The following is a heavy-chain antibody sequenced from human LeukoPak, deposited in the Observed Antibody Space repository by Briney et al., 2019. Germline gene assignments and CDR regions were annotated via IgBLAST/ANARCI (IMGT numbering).Heavy chain of an antibody. CDR3: ARPPYGDYGGGAFDI. J-gene: IGHJ3*02. CDR2: ISAYNGNT. D-gene: IGHD4-17*01. Sequence: ASVKVSCKASGYTFTSYGISWVRQAPGQGLEWMGWISAYNGNTNYAQKLQGRVTMTTDTSTSTAYMELRSLRSDDTAVYYCARPPYGDYGGGAFDIWGQGTMVTVSS. V-gene: IGHV1-18*01. CDR1: GYTFTSYG.